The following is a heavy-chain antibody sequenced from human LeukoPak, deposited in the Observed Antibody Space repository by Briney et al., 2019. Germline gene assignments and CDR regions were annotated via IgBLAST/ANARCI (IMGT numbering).Heavy chain of an antibody. CDR1: GFTFSSYN. J-gene: IGHJ4*02. Sequence: GGSLRLSCAASGFTFSSYNMNWVRQAPGKGLEWVSHISSTSSTVYYADSVKGRFTISRDNSKSTLYLQMASLRAGDTAVYYCARQGDTGSWYFDYWGQGTLVTVSS. CDR3: ARQGDTGSWYFDY. V-gene: IGHV3-48*01. CDR2: ISSTSSTV. D-gene: IGHD2-21*02.